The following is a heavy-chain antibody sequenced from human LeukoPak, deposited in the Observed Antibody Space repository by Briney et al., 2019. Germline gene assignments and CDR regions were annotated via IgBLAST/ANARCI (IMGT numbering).Heavy chain of an antibody. CDR1: GYTFTSYG. CDR2: ISAYNGNT. CDR3: ARGGITMVRGVVTLNWFDP. Sequence: ASVKVSCKASGYTFTSYGISWVRQAPGQGLEWMGWISAYNGNTNYAQKLQGRVTMTTDTSTSTAYMELRSLRSDDTAVYYCARGGITMVRGVVTLNWFDPWGQGTPVTVSS. J-gene: IGHJ5*02. V-gene: IGHV1-18*04. D-gene: IGHD3-10*01.